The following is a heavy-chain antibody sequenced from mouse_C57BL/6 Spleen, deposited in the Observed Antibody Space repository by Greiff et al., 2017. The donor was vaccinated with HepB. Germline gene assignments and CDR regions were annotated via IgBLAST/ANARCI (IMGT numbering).Heavy chain of an antibody. J-gene: IGHJ4*01. CDR1: GFSLTSYG. CDR3: ARFPYYYGSSFYAMDY. Sequence: VKLMESGPGLVQPSQSLSITCTVSGFSLTSYGVHWVRQSPGKGLEWLGVIWSGGSTDYNAAFISRLSISKDNSKSQVFFKMNSLQADDTAIYYCARFPYYYGSSFYAMDYWGQGTSVTVSS. D-gene: IGHD1-1*01. CDR2: IWSGGST. V-gene: IGHV2-2*01.